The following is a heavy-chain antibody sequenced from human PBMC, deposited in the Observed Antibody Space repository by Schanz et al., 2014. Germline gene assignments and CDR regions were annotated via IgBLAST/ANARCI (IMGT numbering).Heavy chain of an antibody. CDR2: INHRGST. J-gene: IGHJ4*02. D-gene: IGHD6-13*01. CDR1: SGSFSGYY. CDR3: ARGPDSTSADVTRGRRRYYFDY. V-gene: IGHV4-34*01. Sequence: QVQLQQWGAGLLKPSETLSLSCAVYSGSFSGYYWSWIRQPPGKGLEWIGEINHRGSTNYNPSPKSRVTISVDTPTNHFSLKLSSVTAADTAVYYCARGPDSTSADVTRGRRRYYFDYWGQGTLVTVSS.